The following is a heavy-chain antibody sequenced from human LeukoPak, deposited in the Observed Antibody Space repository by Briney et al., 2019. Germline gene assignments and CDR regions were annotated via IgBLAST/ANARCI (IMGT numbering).Heavy chain of an antibody. V-gene: IGHV3-7*01. J-gene: IGHJ4*02. CDR1: GFTLSNYW. Sequence: GGSVRPSCAAAGFTLSNYWMSWVRQAPGKGLEWVANIKKDGSEKYYVDSVKGRFTISRDNAKNSLYLQMNSLRAEDTAVYYCARDAETYDWSGGCFDYWGQGTLVTVSS. D-gene: IGHD3-3*01. CDR2: IKKDGSEK. CDR3: ARDAETYDWSGGCFDY.